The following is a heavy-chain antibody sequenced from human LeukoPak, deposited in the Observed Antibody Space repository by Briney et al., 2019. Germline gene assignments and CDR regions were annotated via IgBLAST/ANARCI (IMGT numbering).Heavy chain of an antibody. CDR3: ARQSGGNAFDI. Sequence: GESLKISCKGSGHTFTSYWIGWVRQMPGKGLEWMGIIYPGDSDTRYSPSFQGQVTISGDKSISTAYLQWSRLKASDTAMYCCARQSGGNAFDIWGQGTMVTVSS. D-gene: IGHD1-26*01. CDR2: IYPGDSDT. CDR1: GHTFTSYW. V-gene: IGHV5-51*01. J-gene: IGHJ3*02.